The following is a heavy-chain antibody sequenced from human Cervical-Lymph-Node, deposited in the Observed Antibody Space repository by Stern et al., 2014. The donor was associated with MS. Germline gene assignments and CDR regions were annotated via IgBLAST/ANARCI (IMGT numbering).Heavy chain of an antibody. CDR3: AKDPDRRPYYYDGMDV. Sequence: VHLVESGGGVVQPGRSLRLSCAASSFGFLSYGLHWVRQAPGKGLEWVAVISYDGSNKYYADSVKGRFTISRDNSKNTLYLQMNSLRTDDTAVYYCAKDPDRRPYYYDGMDVWGQGTTVTVSS. J-gene: IGHJ6*02. V-gene: IGHV3-30*18. CDR2: ISYDGSNK. CDR1: SFGFLSYG. D-gene: IGHD1-14*01.